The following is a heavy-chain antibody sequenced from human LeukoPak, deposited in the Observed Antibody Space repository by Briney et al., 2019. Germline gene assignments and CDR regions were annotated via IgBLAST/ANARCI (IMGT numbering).Heavy chain of an antibody. J-gene: IGHJ4*02. CDR2: ISGSGGST. CDR1: GFTFSSYA. V-gene: IGHV3-23*01. D-gene: IGHD5-12*01. Sequence: TGGSLRLSCAASGFTFSSYAMSWVRQAPGKGLEWVSAISGSGGSTYYADSVKGRFTISRDDSKNTLYLQMNSLRAEDTAVYYCASRGWLRYYFDYWGQGTLVTVSS. CDR3: ASRGWLRYYFDY.